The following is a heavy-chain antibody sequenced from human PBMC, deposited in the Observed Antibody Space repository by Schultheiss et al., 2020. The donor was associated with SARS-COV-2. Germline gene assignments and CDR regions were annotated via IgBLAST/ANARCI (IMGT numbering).Heavy chain of an antibody. CDR3: SRHNHRISAAEF. Sequence: SQTLSLTCAVSGYSIRSDYYWGWIRQPPGKGLEYIGSIFHGGSTYYNPSLKSRVTMSVDTSKNQFSLKLSSVTAADTAVYYCSRHNHRISAAEFWGQGALVTVSS. D-gene: IGHD6-13*01. CDR1: GYSIRSDYY. CDR2: IFHGGST. V-gene: IGHV4-38-2*01. J-gene: IGHJ4*02.